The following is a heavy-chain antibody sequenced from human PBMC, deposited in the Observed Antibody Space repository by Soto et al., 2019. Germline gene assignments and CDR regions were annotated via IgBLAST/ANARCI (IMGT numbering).Heavy chain of an antibody. CDR2: IYYSGST. Sequence: DTLSLTCTVSGGSISSSSYYWGWIRQPPGKGLEWIGSIYYSGSTYYIPSLKSRVTISVDTSKNQFSLKLSSVTAADTAVYYCARHQGQQLPGWFDPWGQGTLVTVSS. J-gene: IGHJ5*02. D-gene: IGHD6-13*01. V-gene: IGHV4-39*01. CDR3: ARHQGQQLPGWFDP. CDR1: GGSISSSSYY.